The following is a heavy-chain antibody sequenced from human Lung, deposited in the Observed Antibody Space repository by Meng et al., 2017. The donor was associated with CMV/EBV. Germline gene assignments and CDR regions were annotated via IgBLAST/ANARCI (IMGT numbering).Heavy chain of an antibody. CDR2: ISYDGSNK. V-gene: IGHV3-30-3*01. CDR1: GFXFSSYA. J-gene: IGHJ4*02. Sequence: GGSXRLXCAASGFXFSSYAMHWVRQAPGKGLEWVAVISYDGSNKYYADSVKGRFTISRDNSKNTLYLQMNSLRAEDTAVYCCARGYCSSTSCYWGYYFDYWXQGTLVTVSS. CDR3: ARGYCSSTSCYWGYYFDY. D-gene: IGHD2-2*01.